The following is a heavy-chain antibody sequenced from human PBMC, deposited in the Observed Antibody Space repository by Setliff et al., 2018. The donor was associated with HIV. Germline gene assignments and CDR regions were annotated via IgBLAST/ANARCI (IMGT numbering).Heavy chain of an antibody. D-gene: IGHD3-22*01. CDR1: GGSISTSY. Sequence: SETLSLTCTVSGGSISTSYWNWIRQPPGKGLEWIAYIYISGTTNYNPSLKSRVTISVDTSKNQFSLKLSSVTAADTAVYYCARSYDSSGYYYLDAFDIWGQGTMVTVSS. CDR2: IYISGTT. J-gene: IGHJ3*02. CDR3: ARSYDSSGYYYLDAFDI. V-gene: IGHV4-4*09.